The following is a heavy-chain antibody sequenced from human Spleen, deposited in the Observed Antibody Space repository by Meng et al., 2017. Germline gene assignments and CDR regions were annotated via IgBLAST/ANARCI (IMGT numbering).Heavy chain of an antibody. CDR3: AHSTAPTGYYFDY. CDR1: GFSINTRGVG. Sequence: QITLKESCPTLGRPTPTLTLTCTLSGFSINTRGVGVGWIRQSPGKAPEWLALIYWDDDDRYTSSLRARLTITKDGSRNQVVLTMTNVDPVDTGTYYCAHSTAPTGYYFDYWGQGTRVIVSS. D-gene: IGHD2-21*01. CDR2: IYWDDDD. J-gene: IGHJ4*02. V-gene: IGHV2-5*02.